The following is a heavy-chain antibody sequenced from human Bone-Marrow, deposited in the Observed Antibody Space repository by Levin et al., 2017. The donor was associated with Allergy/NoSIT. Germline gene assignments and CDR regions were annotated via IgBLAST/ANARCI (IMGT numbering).Heavy chain of an antibody. V-gene: IGHV3-30*03. J-gene: IGHJ4*02. Sequence: GGSLRLSCAASGFGFSIFGMHWVRQAPGKGLEWVGMISYDGSQEYYADSVKGRFTISRDNAKNTLYLQMNGLRIEDTAIYYCTVSAAFDFWGQGTLATVSS. CDR1: GFGFSIFG. CDR3: TVSAAFDF. CDR2: ISYDGSQE. D-gene: IGHD6-13*01.